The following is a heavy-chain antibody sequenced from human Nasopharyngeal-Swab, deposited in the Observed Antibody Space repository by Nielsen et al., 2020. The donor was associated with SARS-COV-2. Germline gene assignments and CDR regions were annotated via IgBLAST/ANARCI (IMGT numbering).Heavy chain of an antibody. CDR2: INHSGST. V-gene: IGHV4-34*01. Sequence: WIRQPPGTGLEWIGEINHSGSTNYNPSLKSRVTISVGTSKNQFSLKLSSVTAADTAVYYCARGLPGAAAGTDYWGQGTLVTVSS. D-gene: IGHD6-13*01. J-gene: IGHJ4*02. CDR3: ARGLPGAAAGTDY.